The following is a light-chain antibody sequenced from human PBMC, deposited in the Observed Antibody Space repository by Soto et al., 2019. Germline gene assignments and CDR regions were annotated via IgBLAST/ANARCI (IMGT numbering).Light chain of an antibody. J-gene: IGKJ1*01. CDR3: QQYNDNWT. Sequence: DIQMTQSPSTLSASVGDRVTITCRASQSISSWLAWYQQKPGKAPKLLIYKASTLQSGVPSRFSGSGSGTEFTLDISSLQPDDFATYYCQQYNDNWTFGQGTQVEIK. CDR1: QSISSW. CDR2: KAS. V-gene: IGKV1-5*03.